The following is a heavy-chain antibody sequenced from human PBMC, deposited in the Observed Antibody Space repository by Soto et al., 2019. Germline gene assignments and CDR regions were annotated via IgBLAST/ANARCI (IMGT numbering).Heavy chain of an antibody. J-gene: IGHJ4*02. CDR1: GGAINDHY. Sequence: SETLSLTCTLSGGAINDHYWSFIRQPPGKGLEWIGYIYYNGNTNYNPSLESRVTISVDRSRNQFSLRLTSLTVADTAVYYCARVRTGYFDYWGRGALVTVSS. D-gene: IGHD3-9*01. CDR3: ARVRTGYFDY. V-gene: IGHV4-59*11. CDR2: IYYNGNT.